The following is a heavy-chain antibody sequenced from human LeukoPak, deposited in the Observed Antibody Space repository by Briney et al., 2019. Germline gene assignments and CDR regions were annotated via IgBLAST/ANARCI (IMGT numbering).Heavy chain of an antibody. CDR1: GGTFSNYA. Sequence: ASVKVSCRASGGTFSNYAINWVRQAPGQGLDWLGGIVPVLGTANYAQKFQGRVTITTDESTSTAYMELSSLRSEDTAVYYCAGGGNSDCWGQGTLVTVSS. D-gene: IGHD4-23*01. J-gene: IGHJ4*02. CDR3: AGGGNSDC. CDR2: IVPVLGTA. V-gene: IGHV1-69*05.